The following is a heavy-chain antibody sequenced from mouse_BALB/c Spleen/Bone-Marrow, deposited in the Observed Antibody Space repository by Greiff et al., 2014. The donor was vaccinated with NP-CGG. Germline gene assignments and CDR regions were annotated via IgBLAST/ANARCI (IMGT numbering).Heavy chain of an antibody. CDR1: GYTFTCYD. CDR3: AMTARGGFAY. Sequence: LKESGPELVKPGALVKISCKASGYTFTCYDINWVKQRPGQGLEWIGWIYPGDGSTKYNEKFKGKATLTADKPSSTAYMQVSSLTSENPAVYFCAMTARGGFAYWGQGTLVTVSA. V-gene: IGHV1S33*01. CDR2: IYPGDGST. D-gene: IGHD3-2*01. J-gene: IGHJ3*01.